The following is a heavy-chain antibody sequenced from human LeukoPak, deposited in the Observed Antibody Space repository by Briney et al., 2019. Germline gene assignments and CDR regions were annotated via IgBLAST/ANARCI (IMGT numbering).Heavy chain of an antibody. V-gene: IGHV4-59*01. CDR3: AREGYGQALDY. J-gene: IGHJ4*02. CDR2: IYYSGST. Sequence: SETLSLTCTVSGGSISSYYWSWIRQPPGKGLEWIGYIYYSGSTTYNPSLKSRVTISVDTSKNQFSLKLSSVTAADTAVYYCAREGYGQALDYWGQGTLVTVSS. CDR1: GGSISSYY. D-gene: IGHD6-13*01.